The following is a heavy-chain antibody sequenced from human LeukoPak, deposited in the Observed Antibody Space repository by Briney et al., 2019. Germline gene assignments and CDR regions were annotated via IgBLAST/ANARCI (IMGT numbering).Heavy chain of an antibody. D-gene: IGHD2-2*03. J-gene: IGHJ4*02. CDR2: IHFDGTTK. Sequence: PGGSLRLSCAASGFNFSSYGMHWVRQAPGKGLEWVAFIHFDGTTKYSGDSVQGRFTISRDNSKNTLYLQMDNLRPEDTAFYYCAKDQCTRTSCDGYPGYWGQGTLVTVSS. CDR3: AKDQCTRTSCDGYPGY. CDR1: GFNFSSYG. V-gene: IGHV3-30*02.